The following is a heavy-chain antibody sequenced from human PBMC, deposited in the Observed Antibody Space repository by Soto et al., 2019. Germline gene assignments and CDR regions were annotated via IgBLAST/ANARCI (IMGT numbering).Heavy chain of an antibody. CDR1: GYTLTELS. D-gene: IGHD2-8*02. CDR3: ARKIPDTGGFDS. V-gene: IGHV1-24*01. CDR2: FDPEDGET. J-gene: IGHJ4*02. Sequence: ASVKVSCKVSGYTLTELSMHWVRQAPGKGLEWMGGFDPEDGETIYAQKFQGRVTMTRDTSIRTAYLELSSLTSDDTAVYYCARKIPDTGGFDSWGQGILVTAPQ.